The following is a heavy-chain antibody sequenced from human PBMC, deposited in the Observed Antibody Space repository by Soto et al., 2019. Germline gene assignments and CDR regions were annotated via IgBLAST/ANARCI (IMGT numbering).Heavy chain of an antibody. D-gene: IGHD3-9*01. Sequence: QLQLQESGPGLVKPSETLSLTCTVSGGSISSSSYYWGWIRQPPGKGLEWIGSIYYSGSTYYNPSLKSRVTISVDTSKNQFSLKLSSVTAADTAVYYCASTIALDAFDIWGQGTMVTVSS. J-gene: IGHJ3*02. CDR3: ASTIALDAFDI. CDR1: GGSISSSSYY. V-gene: IGHV4-39*01. CDR2: IYYSGST.